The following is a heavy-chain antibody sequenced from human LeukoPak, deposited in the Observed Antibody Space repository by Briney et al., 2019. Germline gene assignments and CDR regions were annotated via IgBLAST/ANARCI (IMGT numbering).Heavy chain of an antibody. CDR2: IYYSGST. CDR1: GGSVTRNY. Sequence: SETLSLTCTVSGGSVTRNYWSWLRQAPGKGLEWIGYIYYSGSTNYTPSRKSRVTIAIDPSKNQFYMNLNSVTAADTAVYYCARIVTGGASFDSWVDGTLVTVSS. D-gene: IGHD3-16*01. J-gene: IGHJ4*03. V-gene: IGHV4-59*02. CDR3: ARIVTGGASFDS.